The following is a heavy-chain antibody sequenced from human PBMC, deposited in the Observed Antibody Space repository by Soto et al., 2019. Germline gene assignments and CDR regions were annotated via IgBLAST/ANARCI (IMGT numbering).Heavy chain of an antibody. Sequence: QVQLQQWGAGLLKPSETLSLTCAVYGGSFSSYYWSWIRQPPGKGLEWLGQINHYGSSDYNPSLKGRVTISVDTSKNLFSLRLSSVTASDTAMYYCSTHCSSTSCYYTFDPWGQGTLVSVSS. CDR1: GGSFSSYY. J-gene: IGHJ5*02. D-gene: IGHD2-2*01. CDR3: STHCSSTSCYYTFDP. CDR2: INHYGSS. V-gene: IGHV4-34*01.